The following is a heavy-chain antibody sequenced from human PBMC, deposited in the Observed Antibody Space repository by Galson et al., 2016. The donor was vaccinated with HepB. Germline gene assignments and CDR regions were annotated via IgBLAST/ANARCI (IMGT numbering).Heavy chain of an antibody. J-gene: IGHJ4*02. Sequence: SLRLSCAVSGFTFISYVMHWVRQAPGKGLEWVAVISYAGRNQHYADSVKGRFTISRDNSKNTLYLQMNSLRPEDTAVYYCAKDLTIFGMIMSPGDWGQGTLVTVSS. V-gene: IGHV3-30*18. CDR1: GFTFISYV. D-gene: IGHD3-3*01. CDR2: ISYAGRNQ. CDR3: AKDLTIFGMIMSPGD.